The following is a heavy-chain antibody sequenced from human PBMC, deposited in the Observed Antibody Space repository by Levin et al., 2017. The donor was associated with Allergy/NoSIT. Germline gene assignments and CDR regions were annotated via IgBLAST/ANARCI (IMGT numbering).Heavy chain of an antibody. V-gene: IGHV3-13*04. CDR1: GFTFGSYD. D-gene: IGHD2-15*01. CDR2: IATAGDT. CDR3: ARASPHCSGGSCSKYFFDS. Sequence: SCAASGFTFGSYDMHWVRQAPGKGLEWVSAIATAGDTYYPDSLKGRFSISRENAKNSLYLQMNSLRAADSALYFCARASPHCSGGSCSKYFFDSWGQGTLVTVSS. J-gene: IGHJ4*02.